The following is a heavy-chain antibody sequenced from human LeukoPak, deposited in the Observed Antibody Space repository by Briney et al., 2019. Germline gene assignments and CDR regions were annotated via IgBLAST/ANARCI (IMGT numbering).Heavy chain of an antibody. Sequence: SETLPLTCTVSGGSISDYYWNWIRQSAGKGLEWIGRIHTSGDTNYSPSLKSRVTMSLDTSKNQFSLKLNSVTAADTAVYFCARGGNLDDFWSGFGAWGQGTLVTVSS. CDR3: ARGGNLDDFWSGFGA. CDR2: IHTSGDT. J-gene: IGHJ5*02. V-gene: IGHV4-4*07. CDR1: GGSISDYY. D-gene: IGHD3-3*01.